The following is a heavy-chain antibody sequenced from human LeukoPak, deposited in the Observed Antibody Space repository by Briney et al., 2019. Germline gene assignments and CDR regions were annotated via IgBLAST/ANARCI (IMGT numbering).Heavy chain of an antibody. Sequence: ASVKVSCKASDYTFTSYGISWVRQAPGQGLEWMGWISAYNGNTNYAQKLQGRVTMTTDTSTSTAYMELRSLRSDDTAVYYCARDLTAYYHFWSGGDYWGQGTLVTVSS. D-gene: IGHD3-3*01. V-gene: IGHV1-18*01. CDR2: ISAYNGNT. J-gene: IGHJ4*02. CDR3: ARDLTAYYHFWSGGDY. CDR1: DYTFTSYG.